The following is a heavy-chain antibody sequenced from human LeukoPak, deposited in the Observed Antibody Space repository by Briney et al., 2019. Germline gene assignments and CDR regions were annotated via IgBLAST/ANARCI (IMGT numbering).Heavy chain of an antibody. D-gene: IGHD6-13*01. V-gene: IGHV3-30*04. J-gene: IGHJ4*02. CDR2: ISYDGSNK. CDR3: APLEAAASDY. CDR1: GFTFSSYA. Sequence: GGSLRLSCAASGFTFSSYAMHWVRQAPGKGLEWVAVISYDGSNKYYADSVKGRFTISRDNSKNTLYLQMNSLRAEDTAVYYCAPLEAAASDYWGQGTLVTVSS.